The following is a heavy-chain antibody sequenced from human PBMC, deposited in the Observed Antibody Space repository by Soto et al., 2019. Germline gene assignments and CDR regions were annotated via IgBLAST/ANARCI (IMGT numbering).Heavy chain of an antibody. CDR2: ISAYNGNT. J-gene: IGHJ6*02. CDR1: GYTFTSYG. Sequence: ASVKVSCKASGYTFTSYGISWVRQAPGQGLEWMGWISAYNGNTNYAQKLQGRVTMTTDTSTSTAYMELRSLRSDDTAVYYCARDLITLVRGVTDYYYGMDVWGQGTTVTVSS. D-gene: IGHD3-10*01. CDR3: ARDLITLVRGVTDYYYGMDV. V-gene: IGHV1-18*01.